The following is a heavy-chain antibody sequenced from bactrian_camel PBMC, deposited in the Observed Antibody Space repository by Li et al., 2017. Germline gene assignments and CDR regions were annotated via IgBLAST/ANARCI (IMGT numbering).Heavy chain of an antibody. D-gene: IGHD5*01. CDR1: GYSRDTFC. V-gene: IGHV3S53*01. Sequence: VQLVESGGGSVRAGGSLRLACAVSGYSRDTFCMGWFRRGPGRSREGVATILREIDTRYADSVKGRFTISKDNAKNTLYLQMNSLKPEDTAMYYCAADPSWRCGLASEYTYWGQGTQVTVS. CDR3: AADPSWRCGLASEYTY. CDR2: ILREIDT. J-gene: IGHJ4*01.